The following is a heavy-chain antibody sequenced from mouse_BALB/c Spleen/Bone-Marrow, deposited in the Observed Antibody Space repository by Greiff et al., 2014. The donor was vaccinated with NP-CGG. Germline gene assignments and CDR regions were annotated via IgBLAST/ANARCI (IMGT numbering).Heavy chain of an antibody. J-gene: IGHJ4*01. V-gene: IGHV1-62-2*01. Sequence: QVHVKQSGAELVKPGASVKLSCKASGYTFTDYIIHWVKQRSGQGLEWIGWFYPGSGSIKYNEKFKDKATLTADKSSSTVYMELSRLTSEDSAVYFCARHEKANYGNYAMDYWGQGTSVTVSS. CDR1: GYTFTDYI. CDR2: FYPGSGSI. D-gene: IGHD1-1*01. CDR3: ARHEKANYGNYAMDY.